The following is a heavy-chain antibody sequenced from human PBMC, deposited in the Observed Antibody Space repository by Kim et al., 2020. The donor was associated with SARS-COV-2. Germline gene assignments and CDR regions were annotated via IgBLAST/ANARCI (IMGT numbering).Heavy chain of an antibody. J-gene: IGHJ4*02. D-gene: IGHD1-26*01. Sequence: GGSLRLSCAASGFTFSSSAMHWVCQAPGKGLEWVAVISYDGSNKYYADSVKGRFTISRDNSKNTLYLQMNSLRAEDTAVYYCARELGATTLDYWGQGTLATVSS. CDR2: ISYDGSNK. CDR1: GFTFSSSA. CDR3: ARELGATTLDY. V-gene: IGHV3-30-3*01.